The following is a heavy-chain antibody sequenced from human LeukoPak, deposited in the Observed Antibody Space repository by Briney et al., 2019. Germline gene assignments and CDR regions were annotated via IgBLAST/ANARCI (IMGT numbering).Heavy chain of an antibody. J-gene: IGHJ4*02. CDR1: GGSISSYY. V-gene: IGHV4-59*01. CDR2: IYYSGST. Sequence: SETLFLTCTVSGGSISSYYWSWIRQPPGKGLEWIGYIYYSGSTNYNPSLKSRVTVSVDTSKNQFSLKLSSVTAADTAVYYCAKVGPLSSTTGLGTDYWGQGTLVTVSS. CDR3: AKVGPLSSTTGLGTDY. D-gene: IGHD2/OR15-2a*01.